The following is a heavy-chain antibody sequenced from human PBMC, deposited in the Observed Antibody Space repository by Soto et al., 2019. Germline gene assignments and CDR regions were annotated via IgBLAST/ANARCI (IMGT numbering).Heavy chain of an antibody. CDR3: ARGYDSSGYYYCLDY. J-gene: IGHJ4*02. CDR2: ISYDGSNK. Sequence: PGGSLRLSCAASGFTFSSYAMHWVRQAPGKGLEWVAVISYDGSNKYYADSVKGRFTISRDNSKNTLYLQMNSLRAEDTAVYYCARGYDSSGYYYCLDYWGQGTLVTVSS. V-gene: IGHV3-30-3*01. CDR1: GFTFSSYA. D-gene: IGHD3-22*01.